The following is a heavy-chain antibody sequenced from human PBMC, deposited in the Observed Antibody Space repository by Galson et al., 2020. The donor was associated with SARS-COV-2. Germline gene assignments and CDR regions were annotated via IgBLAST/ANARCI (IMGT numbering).Heavy chain of an antibody. CDR3: TRDVSGGASDK. J-gene: IGHJ3*02. Sequence: GGSLRLSCAASGFTFTNYAMHWVRQAPGKGLEWLTVISHDGKIQVYADSVKGRFTISRDNSGNMVFLQIVSLRPDDTALYYCTRDVSGGASDKWSQGTMVTVSS. CDR2: ISHDGKIQ. CDR1: GFTFTNYA. V-gene: IGHV3-30*04. D-gene: IGHD1-26*01.